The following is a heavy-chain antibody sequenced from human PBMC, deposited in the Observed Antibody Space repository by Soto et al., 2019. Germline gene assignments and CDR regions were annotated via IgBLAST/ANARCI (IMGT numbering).Heavy chain of an antibody. D-gene: IGHD3-16*02. V-gene: IGHV2-5*02. Sequence: GPTLVNPTQTLTLTCTFSGFSLSSTGVGVAWIRQPPGKALEWLAVIYWDDDKRYSTSLKSRLTVSKDTSKNQVVLTMTNVAPADTATYYCAHGTFGGIIVAGAMDVWGQGTTVTVSS. CDR1: GFSLSSTGVG. J-gene: IGHJ6*02. CDR3: AHGTFGGIIVAGAMDV. CDR2: IYWDDDK.